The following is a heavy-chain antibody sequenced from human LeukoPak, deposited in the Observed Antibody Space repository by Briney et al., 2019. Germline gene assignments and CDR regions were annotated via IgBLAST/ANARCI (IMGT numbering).Heavy chain of an antibody. Sequence: SETLSLTCTVSGYSISSGYYWGWIRQPPGKGLEWIGSIYHSGSTYYNPSLKSRVTISVDTSKNQFSLKLSSVTAADTAVYYCARDGTWGSGDYWGQGTLVTVSS. CDR3: ARDGTWGSGDY. J-gene: IGHJ4*02. V-gene: IGHV4-38-2*02. CDR2: IYHSGST. D-gene: IGHD7-27*01. CDR1: GYSISSGYY.